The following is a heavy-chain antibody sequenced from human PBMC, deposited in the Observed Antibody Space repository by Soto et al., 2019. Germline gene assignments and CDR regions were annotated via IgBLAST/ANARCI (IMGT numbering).Heavy chain of an antibody. J-gene: IGHJ6*02. Sequence: EVHLVESGGGLVKPGGSLRLSCAVSGFTFSSCTMNWVRQAPGKGLEWVSSISPSTSHIYYADSVKGRFTISRDNAKNXXXXXXXXXXXXXXXVXXCSGXSGGACHQNYGMDVWGQGTTVTVSS. V-gene: IGHV3-21*01. CDR1: GFTFSSCT. D-gene: IGHD2-21*02. CDR3: SGXSGGACHQNYGMDV. CDR2: ISPSTSHI.